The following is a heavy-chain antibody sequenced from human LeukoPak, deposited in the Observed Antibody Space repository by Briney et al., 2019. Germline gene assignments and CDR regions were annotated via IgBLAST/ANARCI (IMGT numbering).Heavy chain of an antibody. Sequence: GASVKVSCKASGGTFSSYAISWVRQAPGQGLEWMGGIIPIFGTANYAQKFQGRVTITTDESTSTAYMELSSLRSEDTAVYYCARGRGYCGGDCRDRAFDIWGQGTMVTVSS. CDR2: IIPIFGTA. J-gene: IGHJ3*02. CDR1: GGTFSSYA. CDR3: ARGRGYCGGDCRDRAFDI. D-gene: IGHD2-21*01. V-gene: IGHV1-69*05.